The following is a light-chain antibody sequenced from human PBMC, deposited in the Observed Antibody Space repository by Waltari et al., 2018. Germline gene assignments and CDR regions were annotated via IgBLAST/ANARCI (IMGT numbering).Light chain of an antibody. V-gene: IGKV3-15*01. CDR2: GAS. CDR3: QQYNNWPPRT. CDR1: QNVRNI. Sequence: EIVMKPSPAFMSVSGGERATHSGRASQNVRNILVSYQQQTAQAPRHLIYGASTRVTGMPARFSGSRSGTEVTLTISSLLSEDYAVSYCQQYNNWPPRTFGQGTKVEIK. J-gene: IGKJ1*01.